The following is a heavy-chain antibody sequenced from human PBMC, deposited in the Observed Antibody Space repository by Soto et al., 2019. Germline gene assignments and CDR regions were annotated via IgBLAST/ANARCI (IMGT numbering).Heavy chain of an antibody. CDR3: ARHNRIFGDAFDF. V-gene: IGHV4-39*01. CDR2: IYYSGSP. J-gene: IGHJ3*01. D-gene: IGHD3-16*01. CDR1: GGSISSICHY. Sequence: ETLSLTCTVSGGSISSICHYWAWIRQPPGKGLEWIGSIYYSGSPYYNPSLKSRVTISVDTSKNQFSLKLSSVTAADTAVYYCARHNRIFGDAFDFWGQGTMV.